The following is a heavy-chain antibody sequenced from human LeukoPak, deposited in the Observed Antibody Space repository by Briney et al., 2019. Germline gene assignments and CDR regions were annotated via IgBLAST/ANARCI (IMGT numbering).Heavy chain of an antibody. J-gene: IGHJ5*02. D-gene: IGHD3-10*01. CDR2: MNPNSGNA. Sequence: PMASVKVSCKASGYTFTSYDINWVRQATGQGLEWMGWMNPNSGNAGYAQKFQGRVTMTRNTSISTAYMELSSLRSEDTAVYYCARGVTMVRGVIISNWFDPWGQGTLVTVSS. CDR3: ARGVTMVRGVIISNWFDP. V-gene: IGHV1-8*01. CDR1: GYTFTSYD.